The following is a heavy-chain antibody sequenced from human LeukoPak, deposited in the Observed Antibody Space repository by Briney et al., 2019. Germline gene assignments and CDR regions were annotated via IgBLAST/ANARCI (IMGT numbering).Heavy chain of an antibody. CDR2: ISVSGGST. V-gene: IGHV3-23*01. D-gene: IGHD3-22*01. CDR1: VFTFSSYA. J-gene: IGHJ4*02. Sequence: GGSLRLSCAASVFTFSSYAMSWVRPAPGKGLECVSAISVSGGSTYYAHSVKGRSTISRDNSKNTLYLQMNSLRAEDTAVYYCAKGIGYYYDSSGYYLYFDYWGQGTLVTVSS. CDR3: AKGIGYYYDSSGYYLYFDY.